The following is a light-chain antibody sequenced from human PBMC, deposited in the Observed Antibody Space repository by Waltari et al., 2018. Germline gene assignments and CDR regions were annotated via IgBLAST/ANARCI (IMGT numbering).Light chain of an antibody. V-gene: IGLV1-40*01. CDR3: QSFDRDLNAVL. J-gene: IGLJ2*01. CDR2: RDD. CDR1: SSNIGAVYA. Sequence: QSVLTQPPSASGAPGQSVTIACTGSSSNIGAVYAVHWYQQIPGSAPKVLTYRDDNRPSGVPGRFSGSKSGTSASLSVTGLHVEDEADYFCQSFDRDLNAVLFGGGTKLTVL.